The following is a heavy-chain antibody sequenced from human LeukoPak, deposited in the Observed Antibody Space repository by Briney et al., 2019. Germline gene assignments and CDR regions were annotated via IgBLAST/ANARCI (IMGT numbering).Heavy chain of an antibody. Sequence: SETLSLTCAVNGGSFSGYYWTWIRQPPGKGLEWIGEINHSGSTNYNPSLKSRVTISVDTFKSQFSLKLSSVTAADTAVYYCARGPTVVYDILTGYYYFDYWGQGTLVTVSS. D-gene: IGHD3-9*01. J-gene: IGHJ4*02. CDR3: ARGPTVVYDILTGYYYFDY. V-gene: IGHV4-34*01. CDR1: GGSFSGYY. CDR2: INHSGST.